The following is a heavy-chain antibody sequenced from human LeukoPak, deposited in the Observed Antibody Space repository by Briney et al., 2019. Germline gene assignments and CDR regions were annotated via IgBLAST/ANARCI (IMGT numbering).Heavy chain of an antibody. CDR3: ARGAVAVRNAFDI. D-gene: IGHD6-19*01. CDR1: ADTISSNSAA. J-gene: IGHJ3*02. Sequence: TSQTLSLTCAVSADTISSNSAAWNWIRQSPSRGLEWLGRTYYSSKWYNDYAVSVKIRITINPDTSKNQFSLQLNSVTPEDTALYYCARGAVAVRNAFDIWGQGTMVTVSS. V-gene: IGHV6-1*01. CDR2: TYYSSKWYN.